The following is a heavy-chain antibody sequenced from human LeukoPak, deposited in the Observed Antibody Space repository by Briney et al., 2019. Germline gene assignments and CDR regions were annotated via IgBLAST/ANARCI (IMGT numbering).Heavy chain of an antibody. CDR2: ISDDGSNK. V-gene: IGHV3-30-3*01. CDR1: GFTFSSYA. J-gene: IGHJ4*02. D-gene: IGHD3-10*01. Sequence: GRSLRLSCAASGFTFSSYAMHWVRQAPGKGLEWVAVISDDGSNKYYADSVKGRFTISRDNAKNTLYLQMNSLRAEDTAVYYCARDLGGSGSYWGQGTLVTVSS. CDR3: ARDLGGSGSY.